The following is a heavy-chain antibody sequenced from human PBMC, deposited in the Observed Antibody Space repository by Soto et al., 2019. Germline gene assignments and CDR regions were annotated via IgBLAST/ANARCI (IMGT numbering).Heavy chain of an antibody. CDR2: IIPVFRTP. CDR3: ARDKERQRLXGNXXXAMDV. J-gene: IGHJ6*02. V-gene: IGHV1-69*12. Sequence: QVQLVQSGAEVKKPGSSVKVSCKASGGTFNTYAFSWVRQAPGQGFEWMGGIIPVFRTPDYAQRFQGRVTIIADESTSTAYMELSSLRSEDTAVYYXARDKERQRLXGNXXXAMDVWGQGTTVTVSS. D-gene: IGHD5-12*01. CDR1: GGTFNTYA.